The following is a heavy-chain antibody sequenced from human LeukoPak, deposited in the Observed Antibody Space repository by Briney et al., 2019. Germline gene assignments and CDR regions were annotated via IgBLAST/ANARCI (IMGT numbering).Heavy chain of an antibody. V-gene: IGHV4-34*01. CDR3: ARGPGDYYYGMDV. CDR1: GGSFSGYY. CDR2: INHSGST. Sequence: SETLSRTCAAYGGSFSGYYWSWIRQPPGKGLEWIGEINHSGSTNYNPSLKSRVTISVDTSKNQFSLKLSSVTAADTAVYYCARGPGDYYYGMDVWGKGTTVTVSS. J-gene: IGHJ6*04. D-gene: IGHD3-10*01.